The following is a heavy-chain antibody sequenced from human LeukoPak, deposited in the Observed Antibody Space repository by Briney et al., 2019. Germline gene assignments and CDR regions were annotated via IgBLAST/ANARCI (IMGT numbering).Heavy chain of an antibody. CDR1: GFTFSSYA. V-gene: IGHV3-11*01. CDR3: ARDLGYSSSWYQTPGYYGMDV. CDR2: ISSSGSTI. D-gene: IGHD6-13*01. Sequence: PGGSLRLSCAASGFTFSSYAMSWIRQAPGKGLEWVSYISSSGSTIYYADSVKGRFTISRDNAKNSLYLQMNSLRAEDTAVYYCARDLGYSSSWYQTPGYYGMDVWDQGTTVTVSS. J-gene: IGHJ6*02.